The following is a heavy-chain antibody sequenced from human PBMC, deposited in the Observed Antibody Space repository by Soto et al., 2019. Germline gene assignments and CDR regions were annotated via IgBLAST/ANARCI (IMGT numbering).Heavy chain of an antibody. J-gene: IGHJ6*02. CDR1: GGTFSSYA. V-gene: IGHV1-69*01. CDR3: ARSGIAVAGTGDYYYYGMDV. CDR2: IIPIFGTA. Sequence: QVQLVQSGAEVKKPGSSVKVSCKASGGTFSSYAISWVRQAPGQGLEWMGGIIPIFGTANYAQKFQGRVTITADESTSTAYMELSSLRSEDTAVYYCARSGIAVAGTGDYYYYGMDVWGQGTTVTVSS. D-gene: IGHD6-19*01.